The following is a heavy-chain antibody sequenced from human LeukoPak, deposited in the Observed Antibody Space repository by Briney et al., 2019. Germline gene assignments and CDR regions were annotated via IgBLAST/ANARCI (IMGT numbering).Heavy chain of an antibody. J-gene: IGHJ3*02. CDR2: IYYSGST. CDR1: GDSISGYY. Sequence: PSETLSLTCTVSGDSISGYYWSWIRRPPGKGLEWIGYIYYSGSTSYNPSLKSRVTISVDTSKNQFSLKLRSVTAADTAVYYCARYSGSYPHDAFEIWGQGTMVTVSS. CDR3: ARYSGSYPHDAFEI. D-gene: IGHD1-26*01. V-gene: IGHV4-59*01.